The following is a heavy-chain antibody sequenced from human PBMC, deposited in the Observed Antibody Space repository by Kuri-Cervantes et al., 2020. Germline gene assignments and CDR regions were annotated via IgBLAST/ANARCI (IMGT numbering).Heavy chain of an antibody. CDR3: ARVGEVVVATHYFDY. J-gene: IGHJ4*02. CDR1: GFTFSDFY. V-gene: IGHV3-11*04. Sequence: GGSLRLSCAASGFTFSDFYMSWIRQAPGNGLEWVSYISSSGSTIYYADSDKGRFTISRDNAKNSLYLQMNSLRDEDAPVYYCARVGEVVVATHYFDYWGQGTLVTV. D-gene: IGHD2-15*01. CDR2: ISSSGSTI.